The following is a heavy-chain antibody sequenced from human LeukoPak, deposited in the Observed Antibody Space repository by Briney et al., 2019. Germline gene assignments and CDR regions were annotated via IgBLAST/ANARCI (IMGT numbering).Heavy chain of an antibody. CDR1: GSSFTSYW. J-gene: IGHJ4*02. V-gene: IGHV5-51*01. CDR3: ATSESQTKFDY. D-gene: IGHD1/OR15-1a*01. CDR2: IYPGDSDT. Sequence: GESLKISCKGSGSSFTSYWIGWVRQLPGKGLEWMGIIYPGDSDTRYSPSFQGQVTISADKSISTAYLQWSSPKASDTAMYYCATSESQTKFDYWGQGTLVTVSS.